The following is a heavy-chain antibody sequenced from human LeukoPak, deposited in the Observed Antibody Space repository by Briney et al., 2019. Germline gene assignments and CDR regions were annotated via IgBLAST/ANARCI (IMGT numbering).Heavy chain of an antibody. D-gene: IGHD3-10*01. CDR1: GFTFSDYY. Sequence: PGGSLRLSCAASGFTFSDYYMSWIRQAPGKGLEWVSYISSSGSTIYYADSVKGRFTISRDNAKNSLYLQMNSLRAEDTAVYYCAETYYYGSGIYDFWGQGTLVTVSS. J-gene: IGHJ4*02. CDR3: AETYYYGSGIYDF. V-gene: IGHV3-11*04. CDR2: ISSSGSTI.